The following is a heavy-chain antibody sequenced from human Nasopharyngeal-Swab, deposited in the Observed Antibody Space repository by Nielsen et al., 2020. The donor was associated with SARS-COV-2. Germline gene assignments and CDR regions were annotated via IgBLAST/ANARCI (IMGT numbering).Heavy chain of an antibody. J-gene: IGHJ3*02. V-gene: IGHV4-31*03. CDR2: IYYSGST. D-gene: IGHD3-10*01. Sequence: SETLSLTCTVSGGSISSGGYYWSWIRQHPGEGLEWIGYIYYSGSTYYNPSLKSRVTISVDTSKNQFSLKLSSVTAADTAVYYCAREIFMVRGVITVKGAFDIWGQGTMVTVSS. CDR1: GGSISSGGYY. CDR3: AREIFMVRGVITVKGAFDI.